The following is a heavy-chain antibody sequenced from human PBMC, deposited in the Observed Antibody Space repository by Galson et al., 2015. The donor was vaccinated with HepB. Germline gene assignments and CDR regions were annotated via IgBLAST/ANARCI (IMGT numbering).Heavy chain of an antibody. V-gene: IGHV3-33*01. CDR2: IWYDGTNK. Sequence: SLRLSCAVSGFTFSSYGMHWVRQAPGKGLEWVAVIWYDGTNKYYGDSVRGRFTISRDNSKNTLYLQMNSLRAEDTAVYYCARAHISMRVAYFDYWGQGTLVTVSS. D-gene: IGHD3-22*01. CDR1: GFTFSSYG. J-gene: IGHJ4*02. CDR3: ARAHISMRVAYFDY.